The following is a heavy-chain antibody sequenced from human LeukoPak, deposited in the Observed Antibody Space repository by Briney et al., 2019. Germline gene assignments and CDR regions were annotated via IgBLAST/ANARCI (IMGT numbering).Heavy chain of an antibody. V-gene: IGHV5-51*01. CDR3: ARWFSTWDSSGYSNYFDY. CDR2: IYPGDSDT. D-gene: IGHD3-22*01. Sequence: GESLKISCKGSRYSFTSYWIGWVRQMPGKGLEWMGIIYPGDSDTRYSPSFQGQVTTSADKSISTAYLQWSSLKASDTAMYYCARWFSTWDSSGYSNYFDYWGQGTLVTVSS. CDR1: RYSFTSYW. J-gene: IGHJ4*02.